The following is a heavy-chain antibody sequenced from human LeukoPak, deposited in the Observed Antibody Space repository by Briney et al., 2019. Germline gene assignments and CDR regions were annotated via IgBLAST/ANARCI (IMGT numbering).Heavy chain of an antibody. CDR2: ISGSGGST. J-gene: IGHJ4*02. D-gene: IGHD5-12*01. CDR1: GFTFSSYA. V-gene: IGHV3-23*01. Sequence: GGSLRLSCADSGFTFSSYAMSWVRQAPGKGLEWVSAISGSGGSTYYADSVKGRFTISRDNSKNTLYLQMNSLRAEDTAVYYCAKSGQWLRLYYFDYWGQGTLVTVSS. CDR3: AKSGQWLRLYYFDY.